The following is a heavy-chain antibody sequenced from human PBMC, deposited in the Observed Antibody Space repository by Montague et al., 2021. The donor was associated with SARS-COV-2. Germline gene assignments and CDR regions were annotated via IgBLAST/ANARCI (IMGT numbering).Heavy chain of an antibody. CDR3: ARGAGGIVRLRPKGDAFDL. Sequence: SETLSLTCALSGGSFTGYYWSWIRRPPGERPEWIGEVSDTGTNNYNKSLMSRVTISLDTSRTQVSLKLNPVTAADTAAYYCARGAGGIVRLRPKGDAFDLWGQGTMVTVSS. V-gene: IGHV4-34*01. J-gene: IGHJ3*01. CDR2: VSDTGTN. D-gene: IGHD3-16*02. CDR1: GGSFTGYY.